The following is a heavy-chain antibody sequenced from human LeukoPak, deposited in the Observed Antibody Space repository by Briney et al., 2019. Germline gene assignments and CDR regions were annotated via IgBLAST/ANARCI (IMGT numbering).Heavy chain of an antibody. CDR1: GYTFTSYD. V-gene: IGHV1-8*01. Sequence: ASVKVSCKASGYTFTSYDINWVRQATGQGLEWMGWMNPNGGNTGYAQKFQGRVTMTRNTSISTAYMELSSLRSEDTAVYYCARVGWIFGVVITNYYYYAMDVWGQGTTVTVSS. CDR2: MNPNGGNT. D-gene: IGHD3-3*01. J-gene: IGHJ6*02. CDR3: ARVGWIFGVVITNYYYYAMDV.